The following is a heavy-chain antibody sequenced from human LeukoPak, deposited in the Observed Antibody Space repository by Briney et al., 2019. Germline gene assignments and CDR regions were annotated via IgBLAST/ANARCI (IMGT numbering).Heavy chain of an antibody. J-gene: IGHJ6*02. CDR3: ARGEWLRYGYYYGMDV. CDR1: GGSISSCY. Sequence: MTSETLSLTCTVPGGSISSCYWSWIRQPAGKGLEWIGRFYTSGSTNYNPSLKSRVTMSVDTSKNQFSLKLSSVTAADTAVYYCARGEWLRYGYYYGMDVWGQGTTVTVSS. V-gene: IGHV4-4*07. CDR2: FYTSGST. D-gene: IGHD5-12*01.